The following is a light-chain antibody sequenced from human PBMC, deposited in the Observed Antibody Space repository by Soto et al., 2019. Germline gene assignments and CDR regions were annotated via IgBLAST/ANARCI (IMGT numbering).Light chain of an antibody. CDR1: QSVSGSS. V-gene: IGKV3-20*01. CDR2: DAS. CDR3: QQYGASPST. J-gene: IGKJ2*01. Sequence: EIVLTQSPGTLSLSPGEIAALSCRASQSVSGSSLAWYQQKPGQAPRLLIYDASSRATGIPDRFSGSGSGTDVTLTICSLEPEDFAIYHCQQYGASPSTFGQGTKTEIK.